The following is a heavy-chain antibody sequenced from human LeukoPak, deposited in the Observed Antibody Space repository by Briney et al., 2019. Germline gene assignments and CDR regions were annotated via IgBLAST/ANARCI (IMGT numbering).Heavy chain of an antibody. V-gene: IGHV4-4*07. CDR2: IYTSGST. J-gene: IGHJ4*02. CDR1: GGSISSYY. CDR3: ARSIAVAGKVNYFDY. D-gene: IGHD6-19*01. Sequence: SETLSLTYTVSGGSISSYYWSWIRQPAGKGLEWIGRIYTSGSTNYNPSLKSRVTMSVDTSKNQFSLKLSSVTAADTAVYYCARSIAVAGKVNYFDYWGQGTPVTVSS.